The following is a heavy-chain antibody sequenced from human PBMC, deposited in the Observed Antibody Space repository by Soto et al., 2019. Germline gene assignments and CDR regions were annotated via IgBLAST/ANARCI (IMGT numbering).Heavy chain of an antibody. CDR1: GGSFSGYY. CDR2: IYYSGST. Sequence: SETLSLTCAVYGGSFSGYYWSWIRQPPGKGLEWIGSIYYSGSTYYNPSLKSRVTISVDTSKNQFSLKLSSVTAADTAVYYCARAYSSSWYVDSHFDYWGQGTLVTVSS. J-gene: IGHJ4*02. V-gene: IGHV4-34*01. D-gene: IGHD6-13*01. CDR3: ARAYSSSWYVDSHFDY.